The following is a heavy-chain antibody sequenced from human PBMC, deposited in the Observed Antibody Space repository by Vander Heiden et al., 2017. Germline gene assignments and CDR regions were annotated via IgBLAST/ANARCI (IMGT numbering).Heavy chain of an antibody. J-gene: IGHJ4*02. CDR3: AKDSGRGGDDY. CDR2: IRNTGGGT. D-gene: IGHD3-16*01. Sequence: EVQLLESGGDLVQPGGSLRLSCAASGFTFSTYAMNWVRQAPGKGLEWVSAIRNTGGGTYYADSVKGRFTISRDNFKNTLYLQMNNLRAEDTAVYYCAKDSGRGGDDYWGQGTLVTVSS. CDR1: GFTFSTYA. V-gene: IGHV3-23*01.